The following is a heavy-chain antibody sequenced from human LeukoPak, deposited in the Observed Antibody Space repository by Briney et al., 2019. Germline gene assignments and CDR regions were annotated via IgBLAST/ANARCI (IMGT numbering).Heavy chain of an antibody. CDR2: ISSSGSTI. J-gene: IGHJ4*02. V-gene: IGHV3-11*01. Sequence: GGSLRLSCAASGFTFSDYYMSWIRQAPGKGLEWVSYISSSGSTIYYADSVKGRFTISRDNSKNTLYLQMNSLRAEDTAVYYCAKDTWEYYDILTGSFDYWGQGTLVTVSS. D-gene: IGHD3-9*01. CDR3: AKDTWEYYDILTGSFDY. CDR1: GFTFSDYY.